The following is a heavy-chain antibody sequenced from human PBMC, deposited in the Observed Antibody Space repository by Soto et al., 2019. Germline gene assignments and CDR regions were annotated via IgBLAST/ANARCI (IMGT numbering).Heavy chain of an antibody. D-gene: IGHD6-6*01. CDR1: EFTFSSYA. CDR2: ISGRGGST. V-gene: IGHV3-23*01. J-gene: IGHJ6*03. Sequence: EVQLLESGGGLVQPGGPLRLSGAASEFTFSSYARTWARQAPGKGWWGVSVISGRGGSTYYADSVKGRFTISRDNSENTLYLQMNSLRAEDKAVYYCAKPASIAARPFGYYYYMDVWGKGSTVTVSS. CDR3: AKPASIAARPFGYYYYMDV.